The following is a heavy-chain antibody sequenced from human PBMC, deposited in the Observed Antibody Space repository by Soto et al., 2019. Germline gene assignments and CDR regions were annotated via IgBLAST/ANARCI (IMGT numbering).Heavy chain of an antibody. CDR2: IYYSGST. V-gene: IGHV4-39*01. Sequence: SETLSLTCTVSGGSISSGSYYWGWIRQPPGKGLEWIGSIYYSGSTYYNPSLKSRVTISVDTSKNQFSLKLSSVTAADTAVYYCATSMELDHFDYWGQGTLVTVSS. CDR1: GGSISSGSYY. D-gene: IGHD1-1*01. CDR3: ATSMELDHFDY. J-gene: IGHJ4*02.